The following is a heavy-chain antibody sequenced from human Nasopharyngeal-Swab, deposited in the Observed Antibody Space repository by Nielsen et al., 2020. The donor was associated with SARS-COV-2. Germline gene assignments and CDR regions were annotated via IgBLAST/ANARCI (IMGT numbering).Heavy chain of an antibody. CDR2: IYYNGNT. CDR1: GGSINTGGYY. J-gene: IGHJ4*02. D-gene: IGHD6-13*01. Sequence: SETLSLTCTVSGGSINTGGYYWGWIRQPPGKGLEWIGNIYYNGNTYQNPSLKSRLTISVDKSKNQFSLQLSSVTAADTAVYYCVRSSSWYYFDYWAQGTQVTVSS. CDR3: VRSSSWYYFDY. V-gene: IGHV4-39*01.